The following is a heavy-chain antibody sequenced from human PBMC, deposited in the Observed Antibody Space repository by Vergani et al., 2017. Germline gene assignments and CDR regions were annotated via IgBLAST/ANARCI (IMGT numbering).Heavy chain of an antibody. Sequence: EVQLVESGGGLVKPGGSLRLSCAASGFTFSSYWMSWVRQAPGKGLEWVANIKQDGSEKYYVDSVKGRFTISRDNAKNSLYLQMNSLRAEDTAVYYCARERGWNPFTGDYYYGMDVWGQGTTVTVSS. CDR3: ARERGWNPFTGDYYYGMDV. V-gene: IGHV3-7*01. CDR1: GFTFSSYW. D-gene: IGHD1-1*01. CDR2: IKQDGSEK. J-gene: IGHJ6*02.